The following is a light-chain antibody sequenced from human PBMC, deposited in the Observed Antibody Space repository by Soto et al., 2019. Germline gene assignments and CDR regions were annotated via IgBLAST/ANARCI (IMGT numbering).Light chain of an antibody. CDR1: QSVKTN. CDR2: GAS. Sequence: EIVMTQSPATLSVSPGERVTLSCRASQSVKTNLAWYQQRPGQAPRLLVYGASTRAPGIPARLYGSGFGTDFTLTISSLQSEDFAVYYCQQYDNLLVTFGGGTKVE. V-gene: IGKV3-15*01. CDR3: QQYDNLLVT. J-gene: IGKJ4*01.